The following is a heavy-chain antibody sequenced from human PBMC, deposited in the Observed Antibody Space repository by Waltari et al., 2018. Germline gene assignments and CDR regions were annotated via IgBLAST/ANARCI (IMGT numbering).Heavy chain of an antibody. CDR1: GYTLTGYY. J-gene: IGHJ4*02. CDR3: ARQKGYYDSSGYSLDY. D-gene: IGHD3-22*01. CDR2: INPNTGGT. V-gene: IGHV1-2*02. Sequence: QVQLVQSGAEVEKPGASVKVSCMASGYTLTGYYMHWVRQAPGKGLESMGWINPNTGGTNYTRKFRGRVTMTRATSISTVYMELTRLRFDDTAVYYCARQKGYYDSSGYSLDYWGQGMPVIVSS.